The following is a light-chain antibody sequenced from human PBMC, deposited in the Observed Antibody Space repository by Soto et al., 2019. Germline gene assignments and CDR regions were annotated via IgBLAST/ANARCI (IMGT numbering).Light chain of an antibody. J-gene: IGLJ1*01. Sequence: QSVLTQPASVSGSPGQSITISCTGTSSDVGGYNYVSWYQQHPGKAPKLMIYDVSNRPSGVSNRFSGSKSGNTASLAISGLQAEDEADYSCSSYTSTSTLDVFGTGTKATAL. CDR1: SSDVGGYNY. CDR3: SSYTSTSTLDV. V-gene: IGLV2-14*01. CDR2: DVS.